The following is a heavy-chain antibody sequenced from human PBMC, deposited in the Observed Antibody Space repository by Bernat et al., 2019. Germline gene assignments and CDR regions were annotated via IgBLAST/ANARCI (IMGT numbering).Heavy chain of an antibody. Sequence: EVQLVQSGAEVKKPGESLRISCKGSGYSFTSYWISWVRQMPGKGLEWMGRIDPSDSYTNYSPSFQGHVTISDDKSISTAYLQWSSLKASDTAMYYCASDDYYGSGSYYHAFDIWGQGTMVTVSS. CDR1: GYSFTSYW. J-gene: IGHJ3*02. CDR2: IDPSDSYT. V-gene: IGHV5-10-1*03. D-gene: IGHD3-10*01. CDR3: ASDDYYGSGSYYHAFDI.